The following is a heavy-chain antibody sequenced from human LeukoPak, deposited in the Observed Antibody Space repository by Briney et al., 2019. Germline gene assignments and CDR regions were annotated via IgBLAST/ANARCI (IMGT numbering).Heavy chain of an antibody. Sequence: SETLSLTCTVSGGSISSYYWSWIRQPPGKGLEWVGYIYYSGSTNYNPSLKSRVTISVDTSKNQFSLKLSSVTAADTAVYYCARVSSRYYDSSGYGLFDYWGQGTLVTVSS. D-gene: IGHD3-22*01. CDR2: IYYSGST. CDR1: GGSISSYY. V-gene: IGHV4-59*12. CDR3: ARVSSRYYDSSGYGLFDY. J-gene: IGHJ4*02.